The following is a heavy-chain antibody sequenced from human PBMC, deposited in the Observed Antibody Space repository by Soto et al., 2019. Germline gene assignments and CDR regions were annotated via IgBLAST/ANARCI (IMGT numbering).Heavy chain of an antibody. CDR2: IHPSGQPI. CDR1: GFTFSSSE. CDR3: ASRASR. V-gene: IGHV3-48*03. D-gene: IGHD1-26*01. Sequence: EVQLVESGGGLVQPGGSLRLSCAVSGFTFSSSEMYWVRQAPGKGLEWISYIHPSGQPIFYADSVKGRFTISRDNANNSLFLKMNSLGAGDTAVYYCASRASRWGQGTMVTVSS. J-gene: IGHJ3*01.